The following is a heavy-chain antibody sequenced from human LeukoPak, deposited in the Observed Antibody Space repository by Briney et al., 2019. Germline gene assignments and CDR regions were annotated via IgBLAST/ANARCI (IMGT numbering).Heavy chain of an antibody. CDR1: GGTFSSYA. CDR3: AKLEWLEGGNWFDP. CDR2: IIPILGIA. D-gene: IGHD3-3*01. Sequence: GSSVKVSCKASGGTFSSYAISWVRQAPGQGLEWMGRIIPILGIANYAQKFQGRVTITADKSTSTAYMELSSLRSEDTAVYYCAKLEWLEGGNWFDPWGQGTLVTVSS. J-gene: IGHJ5*02. V-gene: IGHV1-69*04.